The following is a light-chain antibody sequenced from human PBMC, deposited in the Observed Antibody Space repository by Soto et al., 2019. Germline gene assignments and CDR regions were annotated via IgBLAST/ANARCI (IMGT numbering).Light chain of an antibody. J-gene: IGLJ1*01. CDR2: ANN. Sequence: QSVLTQPPSVSGAQGKRVTISCTGSSSNIGTQTVHWYQHLPGAAPKVLIYANNNRPSGVPDRFSVSKSDTSASLAITGLQAEDEADYYCQSYDSNLNGLYVFGTGTKVTVL. CDR3: QSYDSNLNGLYV. V-gene: IGLV1-40*01. CDR1: SSNIGTQT.